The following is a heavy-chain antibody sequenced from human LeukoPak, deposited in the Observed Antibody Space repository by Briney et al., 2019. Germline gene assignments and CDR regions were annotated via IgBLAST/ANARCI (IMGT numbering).Heavy chain of an antibody. J-gene: IGHJ4*02. Sequence: PSETLSLTCTVSGGSISSYYWSWIRQPPGKGLEWIGYIYYTGSTNYNPSLTSRVNISVDTSKNQFFLNLTSVTAADTAVYYCARWGSIAVARFDYWGQGTLVTVSS. CDR1: GGSISSYY. CDR2: IYYTGST. CDR3: ARWGSIAVARFDY. V-gene: IGHV4-59*01. D-gene: IGHD6-6*01.